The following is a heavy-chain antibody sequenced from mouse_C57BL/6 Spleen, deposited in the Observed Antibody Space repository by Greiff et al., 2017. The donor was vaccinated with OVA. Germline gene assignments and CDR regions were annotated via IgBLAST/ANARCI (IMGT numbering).Heavy chain of an antibody. Sequence: VQLKESGPGLAQPSQTLSLTCSVTGYSITSDYWNWIRKFPGNKLEYMGYISYSGSTYYNPSLKSRISITRDTAKNQYYLQLNSVTTEDTATYDCARGNSSGSHFDDWGQGTTLTVSS. V-gene: IGHV3-8*01. CDR3: ARGNSSGSHFDD. D-gene: IGHD3-2*02. CDR2: ISYSGST. CDR1: GYSITSDY. J-gene: IGHJ2*01.